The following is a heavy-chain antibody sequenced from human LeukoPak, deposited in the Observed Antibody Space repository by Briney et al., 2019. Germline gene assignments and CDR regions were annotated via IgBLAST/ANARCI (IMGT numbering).Heavy chain of an antibody. V-gene: IGHV3-23*01. D-gene: IGHD1-26*01. CDR3: AKDHLASGSYPANWFDP. J-gene: IGHJ5*02. Sequence: TGGSLRLSCAPSSFTFSSDAISWVRQAPGKGLEWVSAISGSGGSTYYADSVKGRFTISRANSKTTLYMQMNSLRAEDTAVSYCAKDHLASGSYPANWFDPWGQGTLVTVSS. CDR2: ISGSGGST. CDR1: SFTFSSDA.